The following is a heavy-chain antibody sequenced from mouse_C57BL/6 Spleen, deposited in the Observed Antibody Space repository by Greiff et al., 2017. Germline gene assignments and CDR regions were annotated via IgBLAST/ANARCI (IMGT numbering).Heavy chain of an antibody. Sequence: QVQLQQSGPELVKPGASVTISCKASGYAFSSSWMNWVKQRPGKGLEWIGRIYPGDGDTNYNGKFKGKATLTADKSSSTAYMQLSGLTSEDSAVYFCARNDYDDGFAYWGQGTLVTVSA. CDR2: IYPGDGDT. CDR1: GYAFSSSW. J-gene: IGHJ3*01. V-gene: IGHV1-82*01. D-gene: IGHD2-4*01. CDR3: ARNDYDDGFAY.